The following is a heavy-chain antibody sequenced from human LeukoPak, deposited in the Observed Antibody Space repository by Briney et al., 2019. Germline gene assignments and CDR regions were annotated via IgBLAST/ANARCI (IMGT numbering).Heavy chain of an antibody. CDR1: GFTSSSYA. CDR3: ANDKGYCSSTSCYYYFDY. V-gene: IGHV3-23*01. D-gene: IGHD2-2*01. J-gene: IGHJ4*02. Sequence: GGSLRLSCAVSGFTSSSYAMSWVRQAPGKGLEWVSGISGSGGSTYYADSVKGRFTISRDNSKSTLYLQMNSLRAEDTAVYYCANDKGYCSSTSCYYYFDYWGQGTLVTVSS. CDR2: ISGSGGST.